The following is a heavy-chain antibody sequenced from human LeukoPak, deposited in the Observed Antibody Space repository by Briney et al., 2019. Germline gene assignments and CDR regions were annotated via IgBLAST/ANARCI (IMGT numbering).Heavy chain of an antibody. Sequence: SETLSLTCIVSGGSISSSGYYWDWIRQPPGKGLEWIGNFYYTGSTYYNPSLKSRITISVDTSKNQFSLKLSSVTAADTAVYYCMFWGYYYGSGSYYNVDYWGQGTLVTVSS. V-gene: IGHV4-39*01. J-gene: IGHJ4*02. D-gene: IGHD3-10*01. CDR3: MFWGYYYGSGSYYNVDY. CDR2: FYYTGST. CDR1: GGSISSSGYY.